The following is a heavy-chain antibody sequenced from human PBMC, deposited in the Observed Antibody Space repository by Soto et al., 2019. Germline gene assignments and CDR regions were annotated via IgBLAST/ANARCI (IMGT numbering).Heavy chain of an antibody. J-gene: IGHJ4*02. CDR3: ARDSQYSTDWQRFDS. CDR2: VNTYNGNP. CDR1: GYTFTNYA. V-gene: IGHV1-18*01. D-gene: IGHD6-6*01. Sequence: QVQLVQSGVEVKKPGASVKVSCKASGYTFTNYAISWVRQAPGRGLEWMGWVNTYNGNPNYAQIFQGRVTMTTDTSTGTAYMELRSLNSDASAVYYCARDSQYSTDWQRFDSWGQGTLVTVSS.